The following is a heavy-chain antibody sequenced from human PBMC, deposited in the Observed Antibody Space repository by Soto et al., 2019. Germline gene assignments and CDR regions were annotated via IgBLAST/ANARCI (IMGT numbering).Heavy chain of an antibody. Sequence: GGSLRLSCAASGFTFSSYSMNWVRQAPGKGLEWVSYISSSSTIYYADSVKGRFTISRDNAKNSLYLQMNSLRDEDTAVYYCARDERDYVWGSYRFDYWGQGTLVTVS. CDR2: ISSSSTI. CDR3: ARDERDYVWGSYRFDY. D-gene: IGHD3-16*02. J-gene: IGHJ4*02. CDR1: GFTFSSYS. V-gene: IGHV3-48*02.